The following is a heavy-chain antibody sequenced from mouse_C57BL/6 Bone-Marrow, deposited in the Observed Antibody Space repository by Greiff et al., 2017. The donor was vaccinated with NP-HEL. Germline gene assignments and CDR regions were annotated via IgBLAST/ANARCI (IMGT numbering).Heavy chain of an antibody. CDR2: ISDGGSYT. D-gene: IGHD3-1*01. CDR3: ARDAQGNLVW. CDR1: GFTFSSYA. J-gene: IGHJ3*01. Sequence: DVHLVESGGGLVKPGGSLKLSCAASGFTFSSYAMSWVRQTPEKRLEWVATISDGGSYTYYPDNVKGRFTISRDNAKNNLYLQMSHLKSEDTAMYYCARDAQGNLVWGGQGTLVTVSA. V-gene: IGHV5-4*01.